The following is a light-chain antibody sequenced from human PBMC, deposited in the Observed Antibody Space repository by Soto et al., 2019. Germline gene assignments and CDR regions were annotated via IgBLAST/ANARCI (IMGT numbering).Light chain of an antibody. CDR2: STS. CDR1: TGAVTGGYY. Sequence: QAVVPQEPSLNVSPGGTVTLTFASSTGAVTGGYYPNWFQRNPGQAPRPLLYSTSNKHSWTPARFSGSLLGGKAALKLSGVQTDDEAEYYCLLYYGGAQLIVGGGTKLTV. V-gene: IGLV7-43*01. CDR3: LLYYGGAQLI. J-gene: IGLJ2*01.